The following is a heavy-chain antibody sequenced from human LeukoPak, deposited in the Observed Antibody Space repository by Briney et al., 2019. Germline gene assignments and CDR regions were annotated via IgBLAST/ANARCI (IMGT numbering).Heavy chain of an antibody. J-gene: IGHJ4*02. CDR3: TRAVAGHPD. Sequence: PSETLSLTCAVSGVVFSNYYWSWVRQSPRQGLEWIGEINHSGYTNYNPSLKSRVIVSIDTSKNQFSLVHASVTAADAGVYYCTRAVAGHPDWGQGTLVTVSS. CDR1: GVVFSNYY. V-gene: IGHV4-34*01. D-gene: IGHD6-19*01. CDR2: INHSGYT.